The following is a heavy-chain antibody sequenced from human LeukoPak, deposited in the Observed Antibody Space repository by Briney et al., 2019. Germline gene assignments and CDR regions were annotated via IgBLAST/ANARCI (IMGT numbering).Heavy chain of an antibody. CDR3: ARARRRDGAFDI. J-gene: IGHJ3*02. CDR2: ISSRGSTI. CDR1: GFTFSSYE. Sequence: GGSLRLSCAASGFTFSSYEMNWVRQAPGKGLEWVSYISSRGSTIYYADSVKGRFTISRDNAKNSLYLQMNSLRAEDTAVYYCARARRRDGAFDIWGQGTMVTVSS. V-gene: IGHV3-48*03. D-gene: IGHD5-24*01.